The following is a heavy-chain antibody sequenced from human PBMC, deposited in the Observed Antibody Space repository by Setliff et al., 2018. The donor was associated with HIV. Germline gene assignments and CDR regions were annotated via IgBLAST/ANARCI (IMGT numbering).Heavy chain of an antibody. V-gene: IGHV1-18*01. CDR2: ISAYDGNT. D-gene: IGHD2-2*01. Sequence: ASVKVSCKSSGYTFTNYGISWVRQAPGQRLEWMGWISAYDGNTNYAQKFQGRVTTTIDRSTSTAYMELRSLRSDDTAVYYCARPAATWDFDYWGQGTLVTVSS. CDR1: GYTFTNYG. J-gene: IGHJ4*02. CDR3: ARPAATWDFDY.